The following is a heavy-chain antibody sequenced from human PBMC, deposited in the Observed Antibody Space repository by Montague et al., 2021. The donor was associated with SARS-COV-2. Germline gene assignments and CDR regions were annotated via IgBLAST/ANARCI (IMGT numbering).Heavy chain of an antibody. J-gene: IGHJ6*02. V-gene: IGHV4-39*01. Sequence: SETLSLTCTVSGGSISSSSYCWGWIRQPPGKGLEWIGSIYYSGCTYYNPSLKSRVTISVDTSKNQFSLKLSSVTAADTAVYYCARVGRQQLVRLSGMDVWGQGTTVTVSS. CDR1: GGSISSSSYC. D-gene: IGHD6-13*01. CDR2: IYYSGCT. CDR3: ARVGRQQLVRLSGMDV.